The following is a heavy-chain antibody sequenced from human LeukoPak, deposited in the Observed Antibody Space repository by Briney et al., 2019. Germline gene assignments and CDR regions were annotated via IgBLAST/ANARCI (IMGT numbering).Heavy chain of an antibody. CDR3: ASISWSSEYYFDY. D-gene: IGHD6-13*01. CDR2: LYPGDSTA. CDR1: GYSFPTYW. V-gene: IGHV5-51*01. Sequence: GESLKISCKGSGYSFPTYWVGWVRQTPGRGLEWMGSLYPGDSTARYSPSFQGRITISVDKSISTAYLQWSSLMASDTAVYYCASISWSSEYYFDYWGQGTLVTVSS. J-gene: IGHJ4*02.